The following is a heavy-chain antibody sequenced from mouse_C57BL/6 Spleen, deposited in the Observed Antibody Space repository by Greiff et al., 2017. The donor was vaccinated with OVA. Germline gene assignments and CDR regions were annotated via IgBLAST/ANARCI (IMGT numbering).Heavy chain of an antibody. CDR3: AREGILRLFDY. V-gene: IGHV1-72*01. CDR2: FDPNSGGT. D-gene: IGHD1-2*01. Sequence: QQSCKASGYTFTCYWLHWVKQRPGRGLEWIGRFDPNSGGTKYNEKVKSKDTLTVDKPSSTAYMQLSNLTSEDSSVYYCAREGILRLFDYWGQGTTLTVSS. CDR1: GYTFTCYW. J-gene: IGHJ2*01.